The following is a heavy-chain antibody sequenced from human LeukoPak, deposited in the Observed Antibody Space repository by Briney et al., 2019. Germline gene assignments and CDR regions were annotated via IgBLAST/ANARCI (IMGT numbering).Heavy chain of an antibody. CDR3: ARPGIALAGDY. CDR1: GFTFSSYW. Sequence: TGGSLRLSCAASGFTFSSYWMHRVRQTPGKGLVWVSRINNDGSLTNYADSVKGRFTISRDNAKNTLYLQMNSLRAEDTAVYYCARPGIALAGDYWGQGALVTVSS. D-gene: IGHD6-19*01. J-gene: IGHJ4*02. CDR2: INNDGSLT. V-gene: IGHV3-74*01.